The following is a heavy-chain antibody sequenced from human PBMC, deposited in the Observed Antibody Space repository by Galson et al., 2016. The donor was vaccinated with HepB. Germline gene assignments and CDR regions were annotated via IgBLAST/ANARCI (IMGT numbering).Heavy chain of an antibody. J-gene: IGHJ1*01. CDR2: TRSKTNSYAT. CDR1: GFTFSGSA. CDR3: TRLGPEYAQL. Sequence: SLRLSCAASGFTFSGSAMHWVRQASGKGLEWVGRTRSKTNSYATAFAASVKGRFTISRDDSKNTAFLQMNSLKTEDTAVYYCTRLGPEYAQLWGQGTLVTVSS. V-gene: IGHV3-73*01.